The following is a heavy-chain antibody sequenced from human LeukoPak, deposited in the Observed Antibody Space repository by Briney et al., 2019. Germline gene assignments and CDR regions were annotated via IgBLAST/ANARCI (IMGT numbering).Heavy chain of an antibody. CDR1: GFTFSSYS. V-gene: IGHV3-48*01. J-gene: IGHJ4*02. D-gene: IGHD1-26*01. Sequence: GGSLRLSCAASGFTFSSYSMNWVRQAPGKGLEWISYISSSSTTVYYADSVKGRFTISRDNAKNSLYLQMNSLRAEDTAVYYCARDKVVGPTYFDSWGQGTLVTVSS. CDR2: ISSSSTTV. CDR3: ARDKVVGPTYFDS.